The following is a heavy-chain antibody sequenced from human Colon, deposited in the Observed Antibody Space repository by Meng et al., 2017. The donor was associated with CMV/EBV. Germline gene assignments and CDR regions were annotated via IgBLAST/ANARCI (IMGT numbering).Heavy chain of an antibody. Sequence: GESLKISCAASGFPFSSYNMSWVRQAPGKGLEWVSYISGSSSYMSYADSVKGRFTISRDAAKNALYLQMNSLRAEDTAVYYCARDLYKYGTLSLSAMDVWGQGTTVTVSS. J-gene: IGHJ6*02. CDR1: GFPFSSYN. D-gene: IGHD5-18*01. CDR3: ARDLYKYGTLSLSAMDV. V-gene: IGHV3-21*01. CDR2: ISGSSSYM.